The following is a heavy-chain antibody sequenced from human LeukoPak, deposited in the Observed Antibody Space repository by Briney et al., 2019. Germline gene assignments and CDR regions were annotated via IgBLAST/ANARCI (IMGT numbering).Heavy chain of an antibody. D-gene: IGHD3-10*01. CDR1: GGSISSHSYY. CDR3: ARRPEYGFIKPYWYFDL. V-gene: IGHV4-39*01. CDR2: MSYSGTT. J-gene: IGHJ2*01. Sequence: SETLSRTCTVSGGSISSHSYYWVWIRQPPGKGLEWIGSMSYSGTTYYNPSLKSRVTTSVDTSKNQFSLKLSSVSAADTALYYCARRPEYGFIKPYWYFDLWCRGTLVTVSS.